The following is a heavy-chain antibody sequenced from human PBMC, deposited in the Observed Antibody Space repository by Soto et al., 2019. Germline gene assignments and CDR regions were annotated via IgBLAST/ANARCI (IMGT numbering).Heavy chain of an antibody. D-gene: IGHD6-13*01. CDR2: IIPIFGTA. CDR3: ARDGIAAAGDDY. V-gene: IGHV1-69*13. J-gene: IGHJ4*02. Sequence: SVKVSCKXSGGTFSSYAISWVRQAPGQGLEWMGGIIPIFGTANYAQKFQGRVTITADESTSTAYMELSSLRSEDTAVYYCARDGIAAAGDDYWGQGTLVTVSS. CDR1: GGTFSSYA.